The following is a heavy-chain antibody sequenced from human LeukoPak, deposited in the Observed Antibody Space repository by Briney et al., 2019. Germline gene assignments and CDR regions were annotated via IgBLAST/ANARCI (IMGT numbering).Heavy chain of an antibody. D-gene: IGHD6-13*01. V-gene: IGHV1-18*01. CDR3: ARAYGTSWYYFDY. Sequence: ASVKVSCKASGYTFTSHSISWVRQAPGQGLEWMGWISAYNGDTKYAQKTQGRVTMTTDASTSTAYMELTRLRSDDTAVYYCARAYGTSWYYFDYWGQGTLVTVSS. J-gene: IGHJ4*02. CDR2: ISAYNGDT. CDR1: GYTFTSHS.